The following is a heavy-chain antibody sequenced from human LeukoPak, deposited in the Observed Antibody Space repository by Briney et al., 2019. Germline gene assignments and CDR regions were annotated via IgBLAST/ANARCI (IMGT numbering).Heavy chain of an antibody. CDR2: IIPIFGTA. CDR3: ARGKGYCSGGSCYRPYYFDY. D-gene: IGHD2-15*01. J-gene: IGHJ4*02. V-gene: IGHV1-69*05. Sequence: SVKVSCKASGGTFSSYAISWVRQAPGQGLEWMGRIIPIFGTANYAQKFQGRVTITTYESTSTAYMELSSLRSEDTAVYYCARGKGYCSGGSCYRPYYFDYWGQGTLVTVSS. CDR1: GGTFSSYA.